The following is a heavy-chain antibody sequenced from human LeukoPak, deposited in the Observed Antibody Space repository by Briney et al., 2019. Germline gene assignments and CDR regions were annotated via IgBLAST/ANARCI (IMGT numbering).Heavy chain of an antibody. CDR1: GFTFSSYS. D-gene: IGHD1-26*01. J-gene: IGHJ3*02. Sequence: PGGSLRLSCAASGFTFSSYSMNWVRQAPGKGLEWVSSISSSSSYIYYADSVKGRFTISRDNAKNSLYLQMNSLRAEDTAVYYCARDGWELRGSRAFDIWGQGTMVTVS. V-gene: IGHV3-21*01. CDR2: ISSSSSYI. CDR3: ARDGWELRGSRAFDI.